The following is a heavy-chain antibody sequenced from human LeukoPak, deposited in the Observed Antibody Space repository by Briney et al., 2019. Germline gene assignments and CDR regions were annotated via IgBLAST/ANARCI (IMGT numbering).Heavy chain of an antibody. J-gene: IGHJ3*02. Sequence: GSSVKVSCKASGGTFSSYAINWVRQAPGQGLEWMGRIDPIFGKTNYAQKFLGRVTITTDESTRTAYMELSSLGSEDTAVYYCARVRGKRGSSWSLPAHGFDIWGQGTMVTVSS. CDR3: ARVRGKRGSSWSLPAHGFDI. CDR2: IDPIFGKT. V-gene: IGHV1-69*05. D-gene: IGHD6-13*01. CDR1: GGTFSSYA.